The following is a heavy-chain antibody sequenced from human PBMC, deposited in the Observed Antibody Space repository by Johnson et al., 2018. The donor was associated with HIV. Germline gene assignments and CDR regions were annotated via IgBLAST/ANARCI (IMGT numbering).Heavy chain of an antibody. V-gene: IGHV3-74*02. CDR3: ASGVTARAPLLI. J-gene: IGHJ3*02. Sequence: VQLVESGGGLVQPGGSLRLSSAASGFTFTSYWLHWVRHAPGKGLVWVSRINSDVSTTSYADSVKGRFTISRDNSRNSVSLQMIILRPKDTAMYYCASGVTARAPLLIWGQGTMVTVSS. D-gene: IGHD6-6*01. CDR1: GFTFTSYW. CDR2: INSDVSTT.